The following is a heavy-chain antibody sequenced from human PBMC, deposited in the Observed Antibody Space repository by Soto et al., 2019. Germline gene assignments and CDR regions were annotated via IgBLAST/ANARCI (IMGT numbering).Heavy chain of an antibody. CDR1: GHIFSNYW. Sequence: GESLKISCKGPGHIFSNYWIGWLRQTPGKGLEWMGIIYVGDSETKYSPSFQGQVAISADKSLNTVYLQWSTLKASDSGMYYCARGYYDSGHGYDLWVQGTQVTVSP. CDR3: ARGYYDSGHGYDL. D-gene: IGHD3-10*01. J-gene: IGHJ5*02. V-gene: IGHV5-51*01. CDR2: IYVGDSET.